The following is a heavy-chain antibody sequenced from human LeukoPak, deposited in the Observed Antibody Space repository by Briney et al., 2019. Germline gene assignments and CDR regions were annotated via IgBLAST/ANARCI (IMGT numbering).Heavy chain of an antibody. CDR1: GDSLSNYY. D-gene: IGHD5-24*01. J-gene: IGHJ3*02. Sequence: PSETLSLTCTVSGDSLSNYYWNWIRQPPGKGPEWIGYVYYSGSTNYNPSLKSRVTISVETSKTQFSLKLSSVTAADTAVYYCARRLKMATPRPGDAFDIWGQGTMVTVSS. V-gene: IGHV4-59*01. CDR3: ARRLKMATPRPGDAFDI. CDR2: VYYSGST.